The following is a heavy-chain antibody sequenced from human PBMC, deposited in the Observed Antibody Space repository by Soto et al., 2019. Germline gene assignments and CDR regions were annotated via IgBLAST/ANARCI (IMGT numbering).Heavy chain of an antibody. CDR3: ARVRLLGTAMGPCDY. D-gene: IGHD5-18*01. CDR1: GFTVSSNY. Sequence: EVQLVESGGGLIQPGGSLRLSCAASGFTVSSNYMSWVRQAPGKGLEWVSVIYSGGSTYYADSEKGRFTISRDNSKNTLYLQMNSLRAEDTAVYYCARVRLLGTAMGPCDYWGQGTLVTVSS. J-gene: IGHJ4*02. CDR2: IYSGGST. V-gene: IGHV3-53*01.